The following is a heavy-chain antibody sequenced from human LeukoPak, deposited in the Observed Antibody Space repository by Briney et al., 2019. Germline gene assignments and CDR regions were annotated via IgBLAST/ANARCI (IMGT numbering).Heavy chain of an antibody. CDR1: GFTFSNYA. D-gene: IGHD4-11*01. V-gene: IGHV3-23*01. CDR2: ISGSGDNT. J-gene: IGHJ4*02. Sequence: GGSLRLSCAASGFTFSNYAMSWVRQAPGKGLEWVSAISGSGDNTNYADSVKGRFTVSRDNAKNTLYLQMDSLRVEDTAMYYCGRDSNGIDYLGQGTLVTVSS. CDR3: GRDSNGIDY.